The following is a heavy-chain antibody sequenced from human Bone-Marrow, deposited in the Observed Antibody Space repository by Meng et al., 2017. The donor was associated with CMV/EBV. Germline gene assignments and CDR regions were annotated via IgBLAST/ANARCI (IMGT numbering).Heavy chain of an antibody. CDR1: GFTFSSYD. Sequence: GESLKISCAASGFTFSSYDVYWVRQATGKGLEWVSGIGTTDDTYYADSVKGRFTISRENAKNTLYLQMNSLRAEDTAVYYCARGGAVAGPRGWFDPWGQGTLVTVSS. CDR2: IGTTDDT. D-gene: IGHD6-19*01. CDR3: ARGGAVAGPRGWFDP. J-gene: IGHJ5*02. V-gene: IGHV3-13*01.